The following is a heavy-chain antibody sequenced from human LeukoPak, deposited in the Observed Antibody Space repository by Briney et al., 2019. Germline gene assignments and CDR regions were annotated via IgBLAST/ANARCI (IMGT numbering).Heavy chain of an antibody. J-gene: IGHJ4*02. V-gene: IGHV3-23*01. D-gene: IGHD4-11*01. CDR3: ARADSNYGGLGY. CDR1: GFTFSSYA. CDR2: ISGSGGST. Sequence: GGSLRLSCAASGFTFSSYAMSWVRQAPGKGLEWVSAISGSGGSTYYADSVKGRFTISRDNSKNTLYLQMNSLRAEDTAVYYCARADSNYGGLGYWGQGTLVTVSS.